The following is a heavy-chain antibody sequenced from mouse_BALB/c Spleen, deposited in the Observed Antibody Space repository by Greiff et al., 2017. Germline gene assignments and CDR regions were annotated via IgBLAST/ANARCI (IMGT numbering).Heavy chain of an antibody. CDR3: VNLYYDYDEGAAY. V-gene: IGHV10-1*02. CDR2: IRSESNNYAT. D-gene: IGHD2-4*01. Sequence: EVQLQESGGGLVQPKGSLKLSCAASGFTFNTYAMNWVRQAPGKGLEWVARIRSESNNYATYYADSVKDRFTISRDDSQSMLYLQMNNLKTVDTADYYCVNLYYDYDEGAAYWGQGTLVTVSA. CDR1: GFTFNTYA. J-gene: IGHJ3*01.